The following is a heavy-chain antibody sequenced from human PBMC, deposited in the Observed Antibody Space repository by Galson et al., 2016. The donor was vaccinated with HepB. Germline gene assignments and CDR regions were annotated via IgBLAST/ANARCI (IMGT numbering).Heavy chain of an antibody. Sequence: PALVKPPQTLTLTCNFSGFSLSTDEMGVGWIRQPPGKALEWLAVIHWDDDKRYSPSLKSRLTITKDTSKNQVVLTMTNMDPVDTATYYCGRNHGSDFDHWGQGILVTVSS. CDR2: IHWDDDK. CDR3: GRNHGSDFDH. CDR1: GFSLSTDEMG. J-gene: IGHJ4*02. D-gene: IGHD3-10*01. V-gene: IGHV2-5*02.